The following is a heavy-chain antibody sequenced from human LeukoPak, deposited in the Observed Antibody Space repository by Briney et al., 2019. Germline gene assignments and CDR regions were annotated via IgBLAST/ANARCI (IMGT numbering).Heavy chain of an antibody. V-gene: IGHV3-23*01. D-gene: IGHD6-13*01. J-gene: IGHJ6*02. CDR2: IRGSGGST. CDR1: GFTFRSYA. Sequence: GGSVRLSCGASGFTFRSYAVRWVRGAPGKGLEWVSPIRGSGGSTYHAGSVKGRFTISRDNSKNTLYLQMNSLRAEDTAVYYCAKPLTSAAGTGYYYYGMDVWGQGTTVTVSS. CDR3: AKPLTSAAGTGYYYYGMDV.